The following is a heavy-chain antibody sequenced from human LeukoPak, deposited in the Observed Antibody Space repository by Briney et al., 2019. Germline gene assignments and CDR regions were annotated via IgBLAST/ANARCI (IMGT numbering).Heavy chain of an antibody. J-gene: IGHJ4*02. D-gene: IGHD3-10*01. Sequence: SDTLSLTCTLSGRSISIGDYYGRWIRKPPGKGLEWIGYIYYSGSTYYNPSLKSRVTMSVDTSKNQFSLKMSSVTAADTAVYYCASNYGSGSYHYFDYWGQGTLVTVSS. V-gene: IGHV4-30-4*02. CDR3: ASNYGSGSYHYFDY. CDR2: IYYSGST. CDR1: GRSISIGDYY.